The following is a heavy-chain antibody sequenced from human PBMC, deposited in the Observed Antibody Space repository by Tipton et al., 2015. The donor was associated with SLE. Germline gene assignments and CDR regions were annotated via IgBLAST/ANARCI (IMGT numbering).Heavy chain of an antibody. CDR1: GGSISSYY. D-gene: IGHD4-17*01. CDR3: ARVGGYGDYYFDY. CDR2: IYYSGST. Sequence: TLSLTCTVSGGSISSYYWSWIRQPPGKGLEWIGYIYYSGSTNYNPSLKSRVTISVDTSKSQFSLKLSSVTAADTAVYYCARVGGYGDYYFDYWGQGTLVTVSS. V-gene: IGHV4-59*01. J-gene: IGHJ4*02.